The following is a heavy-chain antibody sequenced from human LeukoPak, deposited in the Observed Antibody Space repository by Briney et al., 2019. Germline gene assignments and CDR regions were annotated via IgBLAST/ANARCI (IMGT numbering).Heavy chain of an antibody. Sequence: PGGSLRLSCAGSGFTFNTYSMNWVRQAPGKGLEWVSYISSSRSTIYYADSVKGRFTVSRDNSKNSLFLQMNTLRDEDTAVYYYVRDSQDYSNYYYYYYGMDVWGQGTTVTVSS. CDR3: VRDSQDYSNYYYYYYGMDV. CDR1: GFTFNTYS. D-gene: IGHD4-11*01. CDR2: ISSSRSTI. V-gene: IGHV3-48*02. J-gene: IGHJ6*02.